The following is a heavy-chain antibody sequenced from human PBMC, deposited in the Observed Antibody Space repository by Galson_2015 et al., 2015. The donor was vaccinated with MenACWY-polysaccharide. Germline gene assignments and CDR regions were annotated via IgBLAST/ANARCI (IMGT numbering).Heavy chain of an antibody. J-gene: IGHJ4*02. Sequence: QSGAEVKKPGESLRISCTGSGYSFTSYWIGWVRQMPGKGLEWMGMIYPGDSYTKYSPSFQGQVTISADKSINTAYLQWSSLKASDTATYSCARHKYTYSSGDYWGQGTLVTVSS. V-gene: IGHV5-51*01. CDR1: GYSFTSYW. CDR2: IYPGDSYT. D-gene: IGHD2-15*01. CDR3: ARHKYTYSSGDY.